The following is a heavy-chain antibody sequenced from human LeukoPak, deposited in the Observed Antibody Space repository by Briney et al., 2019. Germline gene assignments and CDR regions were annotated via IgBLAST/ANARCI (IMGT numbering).Heavy chain of an antibody. CDR3: ARDPAAWDY. CDR1: GFTYNSFG. J-gene: IGHJ4*02. CDR2: IKEDGSEE. Sequence: GGSLRLSCAASGFTYNSFGMYWVRQGPGKGLEWVANIKEDGSEEYYVDSVKGRFTISRDNTKNSLYLQMNSLRAEDTAVYYCARDPAAWDYWGQGTLVTVSS. V-gene: IGHV3-7*01. D-gene: IGHD6-13*01.